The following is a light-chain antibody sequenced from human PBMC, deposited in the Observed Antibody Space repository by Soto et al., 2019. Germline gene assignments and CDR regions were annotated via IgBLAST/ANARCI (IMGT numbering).Light chain of an antibody. V-gene: IGKV1-39*01. J-gene: IGKJ2*01. CDR1: QNIGTS. Sequence: DIQMTQSPSSLSASVGDRVTITCRASQNIGTSLNWYQQKPGKAPNLLIYVASSLHSGVPSRLSGSGSGTEFTLTISSLQPEDFAIYYCQQSYSAPHTFGQGTKLDI. CDR2: VAS. CDR3: QQSYSAPHT.